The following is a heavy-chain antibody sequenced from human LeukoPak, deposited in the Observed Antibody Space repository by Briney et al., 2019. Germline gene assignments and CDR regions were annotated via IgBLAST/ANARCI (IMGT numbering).Heavy chain of an antibody. V-gene: IGHV5-51*01. D-gene: IGHD2-21*02. CDR1: GYSFTSYW. CDR3: ARRNYCGGDCYYFDY. Sequence: KDGESLKISCKGSGYSFTSYWIGWVRPMPGKGLEWMGIIYPGDSDTRYSPSFQGQVTISADKSISTAYLQWSSLKASDTAMYYCARRNYCGGDCYYFDYWGQGTLVTVSS. J-gene: IGHJ4*02. CDR2: IYPGDSDT.